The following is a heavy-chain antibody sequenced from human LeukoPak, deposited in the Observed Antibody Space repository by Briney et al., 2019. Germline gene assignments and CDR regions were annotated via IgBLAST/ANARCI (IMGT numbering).Heavy chain of an antibody. D-gene: IGHD2-2*01. CDR2: IFPIFGTA. Sequence: ASVKVSCKASGDTFSSYAISWVRQAPGQGLEWMGGIFPIFGTANYAQKFQGRVTITADKSTSTAYMELSSLRSEDTAVYYCARTHCSSTSCFISSYGMDVWGKGTTVTVSS. CDR3: ARTHCSSTSCFISSYGMDV. V-gene: IGHV1-69*06. J-gene: IGHJ6*04. CDR1: GDTFSSYA.